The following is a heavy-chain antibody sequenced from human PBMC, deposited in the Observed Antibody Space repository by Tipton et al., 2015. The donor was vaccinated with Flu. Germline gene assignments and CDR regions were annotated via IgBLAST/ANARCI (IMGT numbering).Heavy chain of an antibody. CDR3: ARDGLGRWLPQWYFDL. D-gene: IGHD5-24*01. Sequence: SLRLSCAASGFTFSSYWMSWVRQAPGKGLEWVANIKQDGSEKYYVDSVKGRFTISRDNAKNSLYLQMNSLRAEDTAVYYCARDGLGRWLPQWYFDLWGRGTLVTVSS. J-gene: IGHJ2*01. CDR1: GFTFSSYW. CDR2: IKQDGSEK. V-gene: IGHV3-7*01.